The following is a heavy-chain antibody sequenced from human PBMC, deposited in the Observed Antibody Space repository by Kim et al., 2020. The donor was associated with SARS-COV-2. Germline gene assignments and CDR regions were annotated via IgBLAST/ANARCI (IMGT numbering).Heavy chain of an antibody. CDR3: ARDLTGEVSWFDP. D-gene: IGHD2-21*01. J-gene: IGHJ5*02. Sequence: YADSVKGRFTISRDKAKNSLYLQMNSLRDEDTAVYYCARDLTGEVSWFDPWGQGTLVTVSS. V-gene: IGHV3-48*02.